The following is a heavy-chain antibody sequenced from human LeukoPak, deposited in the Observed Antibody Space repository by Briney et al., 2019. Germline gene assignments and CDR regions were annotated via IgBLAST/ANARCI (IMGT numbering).Heavy chain of an antibody. Sequence: SETLSLTCCVSSGSLSGYYWRWIRQPPGGGLEWLGEITHSGSPNYNPSLKSRVTISGDTSKKQFSLNLKSVTAADTGVYYCARGVDLWGRGTPVTVSS. CDR2: ITHSGSP. CDR1: SGSLSGYY. CDR3: ARGVDL. J-gene: IGHJ2*01. V-gene: IGHV4-34*01.